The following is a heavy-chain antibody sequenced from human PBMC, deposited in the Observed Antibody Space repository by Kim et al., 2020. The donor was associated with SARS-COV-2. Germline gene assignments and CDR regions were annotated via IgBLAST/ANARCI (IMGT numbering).Heavy chain of an antibody. Sequence: LKSRVTISVDTSKNQFSLKLSSVTAADTAVYYCARARGYDYYYYYYMDVWGKGTTVTVSS. D-gene: IGHD5-12*01. CDR3: ARARGYDYYYYYYMDV. J-gene: IGHJ6*03. V-gene: IGHV4-34*01.